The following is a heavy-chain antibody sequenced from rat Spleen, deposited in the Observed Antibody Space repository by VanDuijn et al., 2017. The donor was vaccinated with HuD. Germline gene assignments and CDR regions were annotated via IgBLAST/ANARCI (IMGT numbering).Heavy chain of an antibody. CDR1: GFTFSDYA. CDR2: ISPSGGST. V-gene: IGHV5-19*01. J-gene: IGHJ2*01. Sequence: EVQLVESGGGLVQPGRSLKLSCAASGFTFSDYAMAWVRQAPKKGLEWVASISPSGGSTYYRDSVKGRFTISRDNAKSTLYLQMDSLRSEDTATYYCATLTMMVLITDYWGQGVMVTVSS. CDR3: ATLTMMVLITDY. D-gene: IGHD1-12*02.